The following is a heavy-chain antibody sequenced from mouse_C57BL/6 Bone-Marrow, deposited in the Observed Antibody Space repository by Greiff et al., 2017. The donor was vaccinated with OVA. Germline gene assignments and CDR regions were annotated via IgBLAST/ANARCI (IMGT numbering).Heavy chain of an antibody. V-gene: IGHV1-55*01. Sequence: VKLQQPGAELVKPGASVKMSCKASGYTFTSYWITWVKQRPGQGLEWIGDIYPGSGSTNYNEKFKSKATLTVDTSSSTAYMQLSSLTSEDSAVYYCASRGYYYGYYYAMDYWGQGTSVTVSS. CDR2: IYPGSGST. CDR3: ASRGYYYGYYYAMDY. D-gene: IGHD1-1*01. J-gene: IGHJ4*01. CDR1: GYTFTSYW.